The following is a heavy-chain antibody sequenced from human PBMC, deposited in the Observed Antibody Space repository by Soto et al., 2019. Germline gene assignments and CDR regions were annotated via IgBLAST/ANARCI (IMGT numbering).Heavy chain of an antibody. CDR1: GYTFTSYY. CDR2: INPSGGST. J-gene: IGHJ6*02. D-gene: IGHD2-15*01. CDR3: ERDKRRKGGVVAATSYYYYGMDV. V-gene: IGHV1-46*01. Sequence: GASVKVSCKASGYTFTSYYMHWVRQSPGQGLEWMGIINPSGGSTSYAQKFQGRVTMTRDTSTSTVYMELSSLRSEDTAVYYCERDKRRKGGVVAATSYYYYGMDVWGQGTTVTVSS.